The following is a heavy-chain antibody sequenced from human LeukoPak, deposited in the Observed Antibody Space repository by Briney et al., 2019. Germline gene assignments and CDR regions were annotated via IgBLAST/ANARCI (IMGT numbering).Heavy chain of an antibody. J-gene: IGHJ4*02. V-gene: IGHV1-69*04. CDR2: IIPILGIA. D-gene: IGHD3-22*01. CDR1: GGTFSSYA. CDR3: ARALYYYDSSGYSPFDY. Sequence: SVKVSCKASGGTFSSYAISWVRPAPGQGLAWMGRIIPILGIANYAQKFQGRVTITADKSTSTAYMELSSLRSEDTAVYYCARALYYYDSSGYSPFDYWGQGTLVTVSS.